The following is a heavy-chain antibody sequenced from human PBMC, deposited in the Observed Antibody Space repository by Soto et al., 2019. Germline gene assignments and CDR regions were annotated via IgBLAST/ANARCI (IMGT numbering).Heavy chain of an antibody. D-gene: IGHD5-12*01. Sequence: QVQLQESGPGLVKPSETLSLTCTVSGGSISSYYWSWIRQPPGKGLEWIGYIYYSGSTNYNPSLKRRVTIPVDTSTKQLSLKLSSVTAADTAVYYCARDGRGYSGYAWDYWGQGTLVTVSS. J-gene: IGHJ4*02. CDR2: IYYSGST. CDR1: GGSISSYY. CDR3: ARDGRGYSGYAWDY. V-gene: IGHV4-59*01.